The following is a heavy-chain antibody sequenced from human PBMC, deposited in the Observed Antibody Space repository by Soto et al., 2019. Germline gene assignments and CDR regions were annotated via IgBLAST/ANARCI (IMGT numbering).Heavy chain of an antibody. CDR3: VRHRGLYYRDGRAYHNNWFDS. D-gene: IGHD3-22*01. V-gene: IGHV4-61*01. CDR2: IYYSGST. J-gene: IGHJ5*01. CDR1: GGSVSSGSYY. Sequence: SETLSLTCTVSGGSVSSGSYYWSWIRQPPGKGLEWIGYIYYSGSTNYNPSLKSRVTISVDTSKNQFSLKLSSVTDADTAVYYCVRHRGLYYRDGRAYHNNWFDSWGQGILVTVSS.